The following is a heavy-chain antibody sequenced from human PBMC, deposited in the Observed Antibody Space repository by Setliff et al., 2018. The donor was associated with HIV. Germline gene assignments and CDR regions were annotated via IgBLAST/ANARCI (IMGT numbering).Heavy chain of an antibody. D-gene: IGHD3-3*01. CDR3: ARGSGVGDN. CDR1: GFTFTNYW. V-gene: IGHV3-7*01. J-gene: IGHJ4*02. Sequence: PGGSLRLSCAASGFTFTNYWMSWVRQAPGKGLEWVANIHKDGSEKYYVDSVKGRFTISRDNAKNMLYLQMNSLRVEDTAVYYCARGSGVGDNWGQGTLVTVSS. CDR2: IHKDGSEK.